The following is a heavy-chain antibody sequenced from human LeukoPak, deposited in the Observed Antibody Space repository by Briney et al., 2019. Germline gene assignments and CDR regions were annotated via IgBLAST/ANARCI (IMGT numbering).Heavy chain of an antibody. CDR1: GFTFSSYG. Sequence: PGGTLRLSCAASGFTFSSYGMSWVRQAPGKGLEWVSAISGSGGSTYYADSVKGRFTISRDTSKNTLYLQMNSLRAEDTALYYCAKDRVGATLYFDCWGQGTLVTVSS. D-gene: IGHD1-26*01. CDR3: AKDRVGATLYFDC. CDR2: ISGSGGST. J-gene: IGHJ4*02. V-gene: IGHV3-23*01.